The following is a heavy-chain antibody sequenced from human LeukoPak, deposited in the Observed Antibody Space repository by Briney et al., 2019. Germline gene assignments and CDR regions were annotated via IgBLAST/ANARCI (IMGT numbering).Heavy chain of an antibody. CDR2: IWFDGSNK. J-gene: IGHJ5*02. V-gene: IGHV3-33*01. CDR3: VREGRIAVAGLNWFDP. CDR1: GFIFSRYS. D-gene: IGHD6-19*01. Sequence: GGSLRLSCAASGFIFSRYSMHWVRQAPGKGLEWVAIIWFDGSNKKYVDSVKGRFTISRDDSKNTLYLQMNSLRAEDTAVYYCVREGRIAVAGLNWFDPWGQGTLVTVSS.